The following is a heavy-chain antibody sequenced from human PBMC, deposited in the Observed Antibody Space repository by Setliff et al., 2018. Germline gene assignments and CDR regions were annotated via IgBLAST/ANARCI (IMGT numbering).Heavy chain of an antibody. Sequence: SETLSLTCTVYGDSISSYYWSWIRQTPGKGLEWIGYIQSGATKYNPSLGSRISMSVDTTKNKFSLKLSSVTAADTAVYYCAMVRGVTRDYWGQGTLVTVSS. J-gene: IGHJ4*02. CDR1: GDSISSYY. V-gene: IGHV4-59*04. D-gene: IGHD3-10*01. CDR3: AMVRGVTRDY. CDR2: IQSGAT.